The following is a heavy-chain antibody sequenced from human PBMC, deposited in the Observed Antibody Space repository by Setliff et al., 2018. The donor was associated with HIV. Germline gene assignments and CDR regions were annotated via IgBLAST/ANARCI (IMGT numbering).Heavy chain of an antibody. V-gene: IGHV4-39*01. CDR3: ARQGGYSGYGFYYYYYYRDV. D-gene: IGHD5-12*01. Sequence: PSETLSLTCTVSGGSISSNSYYWGWIRQPPGKGLEWIGSIYYSGSTYYNPSLQSRVTISVDTSKTQFSLKLSSVTAADTAVYYCARQGGYSGYGFYYYYYYRDVWGKGTTVTVSS. CDR2: IYYSGST. J-gene: IGHJ6*03. CDR1: GGSISSNSYY.